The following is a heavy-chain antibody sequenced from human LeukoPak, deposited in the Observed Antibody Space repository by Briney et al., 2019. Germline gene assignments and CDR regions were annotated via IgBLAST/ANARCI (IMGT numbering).Heavy chain of an antibody. V-gene: IGHV3-23*01. D-gene: IGHD6-19*01. CDR1: GFTFSSYA. CDR2: ISGSGGST. Sequence: PGGSLRLSWAASGFTFSSYAMSWVRQAPGKGLEWVSAISGSGGSTYYADSVKGRFTISRDNSKNTLYLQMNSLRAEDTAVYYCAKDLEGGSGWYYNWFDPWGQGTLVTVSS. CDR3: AKDLEGGSGWYYNWFDP. J-gene: IGHJ5*02.